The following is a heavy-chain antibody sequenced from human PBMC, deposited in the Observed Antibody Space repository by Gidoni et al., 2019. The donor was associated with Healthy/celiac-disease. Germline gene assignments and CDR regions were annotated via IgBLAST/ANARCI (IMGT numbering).Heavy chain of an antibody. CDR3: ARDYRGGNGAFDI. Sequence: EVPLVESGGGLVKPGGSLRLSCAASGFTFSSYSMNWVRQAPGKGLEWVSSISSSSSYIYYADSVKGRFTISRDNAKNSLYLQMNSLRAEDTAVYYCARDYRGGNGAFDIWGQGTMVTVSS. D-gene: IGHD2-15*01. CDR2: ISSSSSYI. J-gene: IGHJ3*02. V-gene: IGHV3-21*01. CDR1: GFTFSSYS.